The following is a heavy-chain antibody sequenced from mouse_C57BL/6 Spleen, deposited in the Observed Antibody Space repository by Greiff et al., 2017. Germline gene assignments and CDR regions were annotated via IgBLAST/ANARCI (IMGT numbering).Heavy chain of an antibody. D-gene: IGHD2-3*01. CDR2: ISSGSSTI. J-gene: IGHJ1*03. CDR3: ARGAPDGYYLWYVDV. CDR1: GFTFSDYG. Sequence: EVHLVESGGGLVTPGGSLKLSCAASGFTFSDYGMPWVRQAPEKGLEWVAYISSGSSTIYYADTVKGRFTISRDNAQNTLFLQMTSLRSEDTAMYYGARGAPDGYYLWYVDVWGTGTTVTVSS. V-gene: IGHV5-17*01.